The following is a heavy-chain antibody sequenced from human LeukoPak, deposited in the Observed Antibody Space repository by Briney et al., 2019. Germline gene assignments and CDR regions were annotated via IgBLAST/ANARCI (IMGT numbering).Heavy chain of an antibody. D-gene: IGHD6-6*01. J-gene: IGHJ4*02. CDR2: INPSGGST. Sequence: GASVKVSCKACGYTFTSYYMHWVRQAPGQGLEWMGIINPSGGSTSYAQKFQGRVTMTRDTSTSTVYMELSSLRAEDTAVYYCASGQLVLPFDYWGQGTLVTVSS. V-gene: IGHV1-46*01. CDR3: ASGQLVLPFDY. CDR1: GYTFTSYY.